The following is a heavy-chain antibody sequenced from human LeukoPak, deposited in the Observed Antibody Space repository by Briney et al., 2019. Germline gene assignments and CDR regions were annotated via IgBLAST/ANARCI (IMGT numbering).Heavy chain of an antibody. CDR3: ARVYGLDYFDY. CDR2: IYHGGST. CDR1: GGSISSGGYS. D-gene: IGHD3-10*01. Sequence: SQTLSLTCAVSGGSISSGGYSWSWIRQPPGKGLEWIGYIYHGGSTYYNPSLKSRVTISVDRSKNQFSLKLSSVTAADTAVYYCARVYGLDYFDYWGQGTLVTVSS. V-gene: IGHV4-30-2*01. J-gene: IGHJ4*02.